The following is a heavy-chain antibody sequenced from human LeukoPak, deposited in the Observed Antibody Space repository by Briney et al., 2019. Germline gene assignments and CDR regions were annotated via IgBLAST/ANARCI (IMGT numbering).Heavy chain of an antibody. V-gene: IGHV1-18*01. D-gene: IGHD2-2*01. CDR1: GYTFTSYG. J-gene: IGHJ5*02. Sequence: ASVKVSCKASGYTFTSYGISWVRQAPGQGLEWMGWISAYNGNTNYAQKLQGRVTMTTDTSTSTAYMELRSLRSDDTAVYYCARDLWGCSSTSCNWSDPWGQGTLVTVSS. CDR2: ISAYNGNT. CDR3: ARDLWGCSSTSCNWSDP.